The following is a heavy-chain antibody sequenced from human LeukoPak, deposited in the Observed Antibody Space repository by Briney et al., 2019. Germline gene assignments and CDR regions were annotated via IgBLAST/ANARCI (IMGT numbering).Heavy chain of an antibody. Sequence: GGTLRLSCETSGFTFGTFGMSWVRQAPGKGLEWVANIKTDGSQIYYVDSVKGRFTISRDNAKNSLYLQMNSLRAEDTAVYYCARDLNWETYWGQGTLVSVSS. J-gene: IGHJ4*02. CDR2: IKTDGSQI. CDR1: GFTFGTFG. D-gene: IGHD7-27*01. V-gene: IGHV3-7*01. CDR3: ARDLNWETY.